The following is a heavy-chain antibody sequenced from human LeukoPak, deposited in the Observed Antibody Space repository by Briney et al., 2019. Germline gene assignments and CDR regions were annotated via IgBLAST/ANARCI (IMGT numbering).Heavy chain of an antibody. Sequence: PSETPSLTCIVSGGSFSSHYWSWIRQSAGKGPEWIGRIHTSGSTNYNPSLRSRVTMSVDTSKNQFSLKLTSVTAADTGVYYCARDRTGYIGYEGDPFDIWGQGTMVTVSS. CDR2: IHTSGST. CDR3: ARDRTGYIGYEGDPFDI. J-gene: IGHJ3*02. V-gene: IGHV4-4*07. D-gene: IGHD5-12*01. CDR1: GGSFSSHY.